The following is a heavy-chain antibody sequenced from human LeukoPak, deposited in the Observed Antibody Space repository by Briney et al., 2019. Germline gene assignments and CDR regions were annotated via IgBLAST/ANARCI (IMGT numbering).Heavy chain of an antibody. Sequence: PGGSLRLSCAASGFTFSGYWMHWVRQGPEKGLELVSRIDNDGHGIIYADSVKGRFTTSRDNAMNTLYLQMNSLRVEDTAVYYCAAGGGWDPSFGVVTHIDAWGKGTTVAVS. CDR2: IDNDGHGI. CDR3: AAGGGWDPSFGVVTHIDA. CDR1: GFTFSGYW. D-gene: IGHD3-3*01. V-gene: IGHV3-74*01. J-gene: IGHJ6*03.